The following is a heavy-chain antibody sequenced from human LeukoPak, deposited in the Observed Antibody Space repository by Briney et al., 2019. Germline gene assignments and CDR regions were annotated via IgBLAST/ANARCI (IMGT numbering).Heavy chain of an antibody. CDR3: ARDSRRFCSSTSCYFDY. V-gene: IGHV1-18*01. CDR2: ISAYNGNT. Sequence: ASVKVSCKASGYTFTNYGISWVRQAPGQGLEWMGWISAYNGNTNYAQKLQGRVTMTTDTSTSTAYMELRSLRSDDTAVYYCARDSRRFCSSTSCYFDYWGQGTLVTVSS. D-gene: IGHD2-2*01. J-gene: IGHJ4*02. CDR1: GYTFTNYG.